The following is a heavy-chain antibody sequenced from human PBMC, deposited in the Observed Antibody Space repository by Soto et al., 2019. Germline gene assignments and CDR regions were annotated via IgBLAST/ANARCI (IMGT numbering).Heavy chain of an antibody. CDR2: IHPGDSET. CDR3: ARQSGALGNYFYGMDV. Sequence: EVQLVQSGAEVKKPGESLKISCKGSGYSITTYWIAWVRQMPGQGLEWMGIIHPGDSETRYSPSFQGQVTISVDKSINTADLQWSSLKASDNAIYYCARQSGALGNYFYGMDVWGQGTTVTVSS. CDR1: GYSITTYW. V-gene: IGHV5-51*01. J-gene: IGHJ6*02. D-gene: IGHD7-27*01.